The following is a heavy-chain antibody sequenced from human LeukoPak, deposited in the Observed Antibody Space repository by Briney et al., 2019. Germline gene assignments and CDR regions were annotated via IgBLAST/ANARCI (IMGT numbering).Heavy chain of an antibody. CDR1: GGSISSHY. CDR2: ISHSGST. Sequence: SETLSLTCTVSGGSISSHYWSWIRQPPGKGLEWIGYISHSGSTNYNPSLKSRVTISVDTSKNQFSLKLSSVTAADTAVYYCARGDYGGKHWYFDLWGRGTLVTVSS. CDR3: ARGDYGGKHWYFDL. J-gene: IGHJ2*01. D-gene: IGHD4-23*01. V-gene: IGHV4-59*11.